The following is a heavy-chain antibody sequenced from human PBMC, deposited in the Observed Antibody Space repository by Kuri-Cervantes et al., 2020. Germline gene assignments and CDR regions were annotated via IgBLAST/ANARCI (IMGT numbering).Heavy chain of an antibody. CDR2: IYYSEST. J-gene: IGHJ4*02. Sequence: SETLSLTCTVSGGSVSSGTYYWSWIRQPPGKGLEWIGYIYYSESTNYNPSLKSRVTISVDTSKNQFSLKLSSVAAADTAVYYCARVPGLYCGGDCYDDYWGQGTLVTVSS. V-gene: IGHV4-61*01. CDR1: GGSVSSGTYY. D-gene: IGHD2-21*02. CDR3: ARVPGLYCGGDCYDDY.